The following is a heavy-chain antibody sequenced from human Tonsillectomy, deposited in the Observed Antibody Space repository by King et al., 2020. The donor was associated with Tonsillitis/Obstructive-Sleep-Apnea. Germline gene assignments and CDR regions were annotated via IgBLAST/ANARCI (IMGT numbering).Heavy chain of an antibody. Sequence: QLQESGPGLVKASETLSLTCSVSGDSVSDYFWSWIRQPPGKGLEWIAYISDRGSTNYNPSLKSRVTMSVDTSKKEVSLKLRSVPAADTAVYYCAGHPFVRDIDSYYYNSDVWGKGTTVTVSS. CDR1: GDSVSDYF. D-gene: IGHD6-6*01. CDR3: AGHPFVRDIDSYYYNSDV. V-gene: IGHV4-59*08. CDR2: ISDRGST. J-gene: IGHJ6*03.